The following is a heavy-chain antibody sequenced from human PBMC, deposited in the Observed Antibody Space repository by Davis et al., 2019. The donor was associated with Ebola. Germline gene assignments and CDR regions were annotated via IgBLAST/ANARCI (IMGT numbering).Heavy chain of an antibody. CDR1: GFTFSSYG. Sequence: GESLKISCAASGFTFSSYGMHWVRQAPGKGLEWVAFIRYDGSNKYYADSVKGRFTISRDNSKNTLYLQMDSLRAEDTGVDYCARVDIGARFVLNYHGMEVWGQGTTGNVSS. J-gene: IGHJ6*02. V-gene: IGHV3-30*02. CDR2: IRYDGSNK. D-gene: IGHD6-6*01. CDR3: ARVDIGARFVLNYHGMEV.